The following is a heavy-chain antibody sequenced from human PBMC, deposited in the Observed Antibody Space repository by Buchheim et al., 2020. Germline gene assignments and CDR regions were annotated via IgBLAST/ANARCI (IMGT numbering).Heavy chain of an antibody. D-gene: IGHD3-22*01. Sequence: QVQLVQSGAEVKKPGASVKVSCKASGYTFTSYDINWVRQATGQGLEWMGWMNPNSGNTGYAQKFQGRVTMTRNTSISTAYRELSILRSEDTAVYYCARAGGYYDSSGYYLEGGDFDYWGQGTL. CDR2: MNPNSGNT. CDR1: GYTFTSYD. V-gene: IGHV1-8*01. CDR3: ARAGGYYDSSGYYLEGGDFDY. J-gene: IGHJ4*02.